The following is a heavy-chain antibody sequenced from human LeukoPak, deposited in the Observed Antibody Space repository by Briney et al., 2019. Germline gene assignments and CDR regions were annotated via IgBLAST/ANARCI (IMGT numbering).Heavy chain of an antibody. CDR3: AKRSGHYYYYMDV. J-gene: IGHJ6*03. Sequence: GGSLRLSCAASGFTFSSYAMHWVRQAPGKGLEWVAFIRYDGSNKYYADSVKGRFTISRDNSRNTLYLQMNSLRAEDTAVYYCAKRSGHYYYYMDVWGKGTTVTISS. CDR1: GFTFSSYA. V-gene: IGHV3-30*02. CDR2: IRYDGSNK.